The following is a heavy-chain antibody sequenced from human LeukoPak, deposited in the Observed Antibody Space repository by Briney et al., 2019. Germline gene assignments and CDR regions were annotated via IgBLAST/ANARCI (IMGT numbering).Heavy chain of an antibody. CDR1: GGSISSSSYY. D-gene: IGHD6-6*01. CDR3: ARHRPEYSSSSGYYYYMDV. J-gene: IGHJ6*03. CDR2: IYCSGST. V-gene: IGHV4-39*01. Sequence: SETLSLTCTVSGGSISSSSYYWGWIRQPPGKGLEWIGSIYCSGSTYYNPSLKSRATISEDTSKNQFSLRLSSVTAADTAVYYCARHRPEYSSSSGYYYYMDVWGKGTTVTVSS.